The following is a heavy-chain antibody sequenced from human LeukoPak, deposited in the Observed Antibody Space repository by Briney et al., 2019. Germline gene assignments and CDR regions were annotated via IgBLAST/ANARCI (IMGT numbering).Heavy chain of an antibody. CDR1: GGSFSGYY. D-gene: IGHD1-26*01. V-gene: IGHV4-34*01. CDR3: ARVPRSGSYSSY. J-gene: IGHJ4*02. Sequence: SSETLSLTCAVYGGSFSGYYWSWIRQPPGKGLEWIGEINHSGSTNYNPSLKSRVTISVDTSKNQFSLKLSSVTAADTAVYYRARVPRSGSYSSYWGQGTLVTVSS. CDR2: INHSGST.